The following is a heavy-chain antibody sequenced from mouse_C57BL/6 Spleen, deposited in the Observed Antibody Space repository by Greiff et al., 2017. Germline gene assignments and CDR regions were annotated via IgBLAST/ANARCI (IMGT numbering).Heavy chain of an antibody. J-gene: IGHJ2*01. Sequence: QVQLKQSGAELARPGASVKLSCKASGYTFTSYGISWVKQRPGQGLEWIGEIYPRSGNTYYNEKFKGKATLTADKSSSTAYMALRSLTSEDSAVYVCAYYGSSYFDYWGQGTTLTVSS. CDR1: GYTFTSYG. D-gene: IGHD1-1*01. CDR2: IYPRSGNT. V-gene: IGHV1-81*01. CDR3: AYYGSSYFDY.